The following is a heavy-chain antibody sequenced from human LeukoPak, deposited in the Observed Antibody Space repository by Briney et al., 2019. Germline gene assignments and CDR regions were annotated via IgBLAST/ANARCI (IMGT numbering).Heavy chain of an antibody. D-gene: IGHD3-9*01. V-gene: IGHV1-2*02. CDR1: GYTFTGYY. Sequence: ASVKVSCKASGYTFTGYYMHWVRQAPGQGLEWMGWINPNSGGTNYAQKFQGRATMTRDTSISTAYMELSRLRSDDTAVYYCASSSGDYDILTGIDYWGQGTLVTVSS. J-gene: IGHJ4*02. CDR2: INPNSGGT. CDR3: ASSSGDYDILTGIDY.